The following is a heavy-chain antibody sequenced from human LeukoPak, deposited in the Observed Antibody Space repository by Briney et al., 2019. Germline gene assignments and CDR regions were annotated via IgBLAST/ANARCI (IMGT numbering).Heavy chain of an antibody. V-gene: IGHV6-1*01. Sequence: SQTLSLTCAISGDSVSNNNAAWNWIRQSPSRGLEWLGRTYYRSKWYTDYAVSVSSRITINPDASKNQFSLQLTSVTPEDTAVYYCASSSLRGSDAFDIWSQGTMVTVSS. CDR1: GDSVSNNNAA. CDR3: ASSSLRGSDAFDI. J-gene: IGHJ3*02. D-gene: IGHD3-16*01. CDR2: TYYRSKWYT.